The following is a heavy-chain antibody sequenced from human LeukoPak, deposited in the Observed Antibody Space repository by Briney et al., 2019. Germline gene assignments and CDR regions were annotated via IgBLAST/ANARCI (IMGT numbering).Heavy chain of an antibody. CDR2: INHSGST. CDR3: ARGGGYNWFDP. V-gene: IGHV4-34*01. CDR1: GGSFSGYY. J-gene: IGHJ5*02. Sequence: SETLSLTCAVYGGSFSGYYWSWIRQPPGKGLEWIGEINHSGSTNCNPSLKSRVTISVDTSKNQFSLKLSSVTAADTAVYYCARGGGYNWFDPWGQGTLVTVSS.